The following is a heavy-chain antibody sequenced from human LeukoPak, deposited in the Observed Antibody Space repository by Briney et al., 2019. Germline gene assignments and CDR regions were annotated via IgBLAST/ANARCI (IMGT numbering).Heavy chain of an antibody. V-gene: IGHV3-30*02. J-gene: IGHJ4*02. CDR1: GFTFNIYG. CDR3: ARDDDWNYEDY. CDR2: TRYDATKK. D-gene: IGHD1-7*01. Sequence: GGSLRLSCAVSGFTFNIYGMHWVRQAPGKGLEWVAFTRYDATKKYYADSVKDRFTISRDDSKNTIYLQMNSLRAEDTAVYYCARDDDWNYEDYWGQGTLVTVSS.